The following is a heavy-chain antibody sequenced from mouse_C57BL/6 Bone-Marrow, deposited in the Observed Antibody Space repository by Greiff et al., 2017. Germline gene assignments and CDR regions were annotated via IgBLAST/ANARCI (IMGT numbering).Heavy chain of an antibody. CDR2: ISYSGST. CDR1: GYSITSDY. Sequence: EVQLQESGPGLAKPSQTLSLTCSVTGYSITSDYWNWIRIFPGNKLEYMGYISYSGSTYYNPSLKSRISITRDTSKNQYYLQLNSVTTEDTATYYCARRDEAWFAYWGQGTLVTVSA. J-gene: IGHJ3*01. V-gene: IGHV3-8*01. CDR3: ARRDEAWFAY.